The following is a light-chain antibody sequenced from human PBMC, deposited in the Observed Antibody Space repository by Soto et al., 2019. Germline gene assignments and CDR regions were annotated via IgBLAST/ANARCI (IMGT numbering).Light chain of an antibody. CDR1: QSVSSY. V-gene: IGKV3D-15*03. J-gene: IGKJ1*01. Sequence: EIVMTQSPATLSVSPGERATLSCRASQSVSSYLAWYHQKHGQAPSPLIYDASNRATGIPARFSVSGSGTGLTLTITILELEDYEFYDCQRYNNGTTWTFSQGTKVDIK. CDR3: QRYNNGTTWT. CDR2: DAS.